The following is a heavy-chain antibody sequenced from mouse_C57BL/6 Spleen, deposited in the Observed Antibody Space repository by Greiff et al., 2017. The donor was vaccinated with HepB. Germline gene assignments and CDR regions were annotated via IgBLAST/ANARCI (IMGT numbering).Heavy chain of an antibody. CDR1: GYAFSSSW. Sequence: VQLQQSGPELVKPGASVKISCKASGYAFSSSWMNWVKQRPGKGLEWIGRIYPGDGDTNYNGKFKGKATLTADKSSSTAYMQLSSLTSEDSAVEFCARRATGTVPDYWGQGTSVTVSS. D-gene: IGHD4-1*01. CDR2: IYPGDGDT. CDR3: ARRATGTVPDY. J-gene: IGHJ4*01. V-gene: IGHV1-82*01.